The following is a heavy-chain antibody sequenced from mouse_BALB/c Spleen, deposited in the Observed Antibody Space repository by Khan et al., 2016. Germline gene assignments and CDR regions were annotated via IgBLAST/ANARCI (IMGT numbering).Heavy chain of an antibody. CDR2: ISYSGST. V-gene: IGHV3-8*02. D-gene: IGHD2-4*01. CDR1: GDSITSGY. Sequence: EVELVESGPSLVKPSQTLSLTCSVTGDSITSGYWNWIRKFPGNKLEYMGYISYSGSTYYNPSLKSRISITRDTSKNQYYLPLNSVTTEDTATYYGARSATMITGTWFAYWGQGTLVTVSA. J-gene: IGHJ3*01. CDR3: ARSATMITGTWFAY.